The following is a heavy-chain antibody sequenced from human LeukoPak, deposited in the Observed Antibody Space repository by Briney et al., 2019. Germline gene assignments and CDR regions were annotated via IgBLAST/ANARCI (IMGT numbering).Heavy chain of an antibody. J-gene: IGHJ4*02. CDR3: ARGEDYGTNSFDY. CDR1: GFTFSSYE. D-gene: IGHD4-17*01. V-gene: IGHV3-48*03. Sequence: GGSLRLSCAASGFTFSSYEMNWVRQAPGKGLEWVSYTTTSGRTIYYADSVKGRFTISRDNAKNLLYLQMNSLRAEDTAVYYCARGEDYGTNSFDYWGQGTLVTVSS. CDR2: TTTSGRTI.